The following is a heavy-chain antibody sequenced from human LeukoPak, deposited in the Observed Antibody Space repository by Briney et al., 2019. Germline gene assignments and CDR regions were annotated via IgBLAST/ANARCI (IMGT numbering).Heavy chain of an antibody. D-gene: IGHD3-22*01. J-gene: IGHJ4*02. V-gene: IGHV3-23*01. CDR3: AKEGRLTVAAVVVENYFDY. Sequence: GSLRLSCAASGFTFSRSAMSWVRQAPGKGLEGVSGISGSGGDTYYTDSVKGRFTISRDNSKTTVYLQMNGLTTEDTAEYYCAKEGRLTVAAVVVENYFDYWGQGTPVTVSA. CDR1: GFTFSRSA. CDR2: ISGSGGDT.